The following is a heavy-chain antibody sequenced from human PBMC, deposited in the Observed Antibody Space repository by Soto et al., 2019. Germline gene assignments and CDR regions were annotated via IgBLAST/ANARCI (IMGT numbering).Heavy chain of an antibody. CDR2: IIPILGIA. D-gene: IGHD5-18*01. V-gene: IGHV1-69*04. CDR1: GGTFSSYT. Sequence: SVKVSCKASGGTFSSYTISWVRQAPGQGLEWMGRIIPILGIANYAQKFQGRVTITADKSTSTAYMELSSLRSEDTAVYYCARDLLAYGYGPTTDYWGQGTLVTVSS. J-gene: IGHJ4*02. CDR3: ARDLLAYGYGPTTDY.